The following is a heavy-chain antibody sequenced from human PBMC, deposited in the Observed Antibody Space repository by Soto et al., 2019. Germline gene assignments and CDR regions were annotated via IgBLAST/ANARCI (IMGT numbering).Heavy chain of an antibody. CDR1: GGSFSGYY. J-gene: IGHJ6*03. V-gene: IGHV4-34*01. D-gene: IGHD2-15*01. CDR3: RIRLPHSSYYTDV. CDR2: INHSGST. Sequence: SETLSLTCAVYGGSFSGYYWSWIRQPPGKGLEWSGEINHSGSTNYNPSLKSRVTISVDTSKNQFSLKLSSVTAADTAVYYCRIRLPHSSYYTDVWGKGTTVTGSS.